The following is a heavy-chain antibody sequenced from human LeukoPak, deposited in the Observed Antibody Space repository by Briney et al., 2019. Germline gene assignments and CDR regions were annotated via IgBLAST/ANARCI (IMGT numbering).Heavy chain of an antibody. Sequence: KTSETLSLTCTVSGGSISSGSYYWSWIRQPAGKGLEWIGRIYTSGSTNYNPSLKSRVTISVDTSKNQFSLRLSSVTAADTAVYYCTRATGAGLIDYWGQGTLVTVSS. D-gene: IGHD1-1*01. CDR3: TRATGAGLIDY. CDR1: GGSISSGSYY. CDR2: IYTSGST. J-gene: IGHJ4*02. V-gene: IGHV4-61*02.